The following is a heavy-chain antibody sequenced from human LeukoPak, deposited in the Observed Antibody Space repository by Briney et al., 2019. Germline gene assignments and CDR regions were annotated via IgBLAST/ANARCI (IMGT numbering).Heavy chain of an antibody. Sequence: PSGTLSLTCAVSGGSISSSNWWSWVRQPPGKGLEWIGEIYHSGSTNYNPSLKSRVTISVDKSKNRFSLKLSSVTAADTAVYYCARGSYYYGSGSLLYWGQGTLVTVSS. CDR2: IYHSGST. J-gene: IGHJ4*02. V-gene: IGHV4-4*02. CDR1: GGSISSSNW. D-gene: IGHD3-10*01. CDR3: ARGSYYYGSGSLLY.